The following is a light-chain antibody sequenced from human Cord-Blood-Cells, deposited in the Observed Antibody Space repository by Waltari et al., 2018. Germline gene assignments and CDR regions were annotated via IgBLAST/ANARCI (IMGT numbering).Light chain of an antibody. CDR1: KLGDQY. V-gene: IGLV3-1*01. CDR3: QAWDSSTYV. J-gene: IGLJ1*01. CDR2: QDS. Sequence: SYELTQPPSASVSPGQTASITCAGDKLGDQYACWYQQKPGQSPVLVIYQDSKRPSGIPERFSGSNSGNTATLTISGTQAMDEADYYCQAWDSSTYVFGTGTKVTVL.